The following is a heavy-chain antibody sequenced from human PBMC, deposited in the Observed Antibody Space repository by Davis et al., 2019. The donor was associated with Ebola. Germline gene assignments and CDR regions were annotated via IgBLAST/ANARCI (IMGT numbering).Heavy chain of an antibody. V-gene: IGHV3-21*01. CDR2: ISSSSSYI. J-gene: IGHJ4*02. CDR3: ARGPRKMATTNFDY. Sequence: PGGSLRLSCAASGFTFSRYTMNWVRQAPGKGLEWVSSISSSSSYIYYADSVKGRFTISRDNAKNSLYLQMNSLRAEDTAVYYCARGPRKMATTNFDYWGQGTLVTVSS. CDR1: GFTFSRYT. D-gene: IGHD5-24*01.